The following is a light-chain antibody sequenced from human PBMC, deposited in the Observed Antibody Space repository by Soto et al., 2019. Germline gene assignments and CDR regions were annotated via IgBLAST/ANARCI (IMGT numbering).Light chain of an antibody. CDR1: MRDVGAYNL. Sequence: QSVLTQPASVSGSAGQSITISCSGTMRDVGAYNLVSWYQQHPGTAPKLIIYEVRNRPSGISSRFSCSRSGNTASLTISGLQSEDEGDYYCSAYTARSTLVFGGGTNSPS. CDR3: SAYTARSTLV. V-gene: IGLV2-14*01. J-gene: IGLJ3*02. CDR2: EVR.